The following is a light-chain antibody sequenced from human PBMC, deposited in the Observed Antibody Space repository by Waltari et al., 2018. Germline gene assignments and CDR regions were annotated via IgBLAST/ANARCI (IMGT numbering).Light chain of an antibody. Sequence: QSALTQPASVSGSPGQSITISCTGTRGDVGGYNYVSWYQQQAGKAPKVIIYEVSNRPSGVSTRFSASKSGDTASLTISGLQAEDEATYYCSSYTSATTLSVVFGGGTKVTVL. J-gene: IGLJ2*01. CDR2: EVS. CDR3: SSYTSATTLSVV. V-gene: IGLV2-14*01. CDR1: RGDVGGYNY.